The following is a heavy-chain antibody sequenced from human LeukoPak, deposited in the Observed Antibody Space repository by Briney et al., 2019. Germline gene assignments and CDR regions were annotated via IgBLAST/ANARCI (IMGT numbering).Heavy chain of an antibody. J-gene: IGHJ4*02. Sequence: SETLSLTCTVSGGSVSSGGYYWSWIRQHPGEGLEWIGYIYYSGTTYYNPSLKSRLTISLDTSKNQFSLKLASVTAADTAVYYCATAAQNWNNAPYFDFWGQETLVTVSS. CDR2: IYYSGTT. CDR3: ATAAQNWNNAPYFDF. CDR1: GGSVSSGGYY. D-gene: IGHD1-1*01. V-gene: IGHV4-31*03.